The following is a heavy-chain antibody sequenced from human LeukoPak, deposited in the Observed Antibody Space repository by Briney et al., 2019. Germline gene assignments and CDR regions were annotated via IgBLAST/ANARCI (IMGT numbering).Heavy chain of an antibody. J-gene: IGHJ4*02. CDR3: AKVGSMVRGVIIRFDY. V-gene: IGHV4-38-2*02. CDR2: IYHSGST. D-gene: IGHD3-10*01. CDR1: GGSSSGYY. Sequence: SETLSLTCTVSGGSSSGYYWGWIRQPPGKGLEWIGSIYHSGSTYYNPSLKSRVTISVDTSKNQFSLKLSSVTAADTAVYYCAKVGSMVRGVIIRFDYWGQGTLVTVSS.